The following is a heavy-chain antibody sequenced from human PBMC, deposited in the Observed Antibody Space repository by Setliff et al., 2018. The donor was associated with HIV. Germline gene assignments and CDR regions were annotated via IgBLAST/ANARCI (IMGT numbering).Heavy chain of an antibody. J-gene: IGHJ5*02. CDR1: GASVNSHY. CDR2: LYYSGNT. D-gene: IGHD3-22*01. V-gene: IGHV4-59*02. CDR3: AGVLSSGYYDGP. Sequence: PSETLSLTCTVSGASVNSHYWARIRQPPGKGLEWIGSLYYSGNTNYNPSLKSRVTISADTSKNQFSLKLRSVTAADTAVYYCAGVLSSGYYDGPWGQGTLVTVSS.